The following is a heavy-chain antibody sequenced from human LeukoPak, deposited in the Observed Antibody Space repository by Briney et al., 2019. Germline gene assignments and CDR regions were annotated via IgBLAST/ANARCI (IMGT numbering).Heavy chain of an antibody. CDR3: AKELDY. Sequence: GGSLRLSCAASGFTFSSYDMHWVRQAPGKGLEWVSFIRYDGSNKYYSDSVKGRFTISRDHSKNTLYLQMHSLRAEDTAVYYCAKELDYRGQGILVTVSS. J-gene: IGHJ4*02. CDR2: IRYDGSNK. V-gene: IGHV3-30*02. CDR1: GFTFSSYD.